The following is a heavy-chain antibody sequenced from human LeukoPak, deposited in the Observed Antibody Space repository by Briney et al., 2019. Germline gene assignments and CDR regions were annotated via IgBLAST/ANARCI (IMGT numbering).Heavy chain of an antibody. D-gene: IGHD3-22*01. Sequence: ASVKVSCKTSGGTFRSYAISWVRQAPGQGLEWMGGIIPIFGTANYVQKLQGRVTMTTDTSTSTAYMELRSLRSDDTAVYYCARDIRYDSSGYYYYWFDSWGQGTLVTVSS. J-gene: IGHJ5*01. V-gene: IGHV1-69*05. CDR2: IIPIFGTA. CDR3: ARDIRYDSSGYYYYWFDS. CDR1: GGTFRSYA.